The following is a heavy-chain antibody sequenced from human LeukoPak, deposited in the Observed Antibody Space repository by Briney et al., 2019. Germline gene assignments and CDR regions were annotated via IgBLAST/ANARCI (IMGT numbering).Heavy chain of an antibody. Sequence: GGSLRLSCAASGFTFSSYWMHWVRHVPGKGLAWVTHTNTDGTTTAYADSVKGRFTISRDNAKDTLYLHMSGLRDEDTAVYYCARPGGANYCSGGSCYLNWGQGTLVTVSS. V-gene: IGHV3-74*01. J-gene: IGHJ4*02. CDR2: TNTDGTTT. CDR3: ARPGGANYCSGGSCYLN. CDR1: GFTFSSYW. D-gene: IGHD2-15*01.